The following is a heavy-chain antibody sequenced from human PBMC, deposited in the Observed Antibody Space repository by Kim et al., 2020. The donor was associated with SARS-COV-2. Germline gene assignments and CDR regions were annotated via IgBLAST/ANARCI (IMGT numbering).Heavy chain of an antibody. CDR1: GYTFPDYY. CDR3: ARAGRDYYYYYYAMGV. V-gene: IGHV1-2*04. D-gene: IGHD2-21*02. Sequence: ASVKVSCKAYGYTFPDYYIHWVRQAPGQGLEWMGWINPNSGDTNYAQKFQGWVTMTRDTSITTAYMDLRLRSDDTAVYYCARAGRDYYYYYYAMGVWGQGTPIPVSS. CDR2: INPNSGDT. J-gene: IGHJ6*02.